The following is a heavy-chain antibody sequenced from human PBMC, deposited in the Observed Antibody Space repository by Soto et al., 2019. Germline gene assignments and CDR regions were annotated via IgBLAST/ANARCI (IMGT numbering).Heavy chain of an antibody. Sequence: QVQLVESGGGVVQPGRSLRLSCAASGFIFSNYVMYWVRQAPGKGLEWVAFMSYDGTTKYSADSVKGRFTISRDNSKNTLYLQMNSLRPEDTAVYYCEREVLWSRYFDYWGQGTLVTVSS. CDR1: GFIFSNYV. CDR2: MSYDGTTK. D-gene: IGHD3-10*01. J-gene: IGHJ4*02. V-gene: IGHV3-30-3*01. CDR3: EREVLWSRYFDY.